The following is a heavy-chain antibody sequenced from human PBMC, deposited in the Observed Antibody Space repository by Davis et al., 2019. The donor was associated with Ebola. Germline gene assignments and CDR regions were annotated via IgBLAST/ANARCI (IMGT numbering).Heavy chain of an antibody. J-gene: IGHJ4*02. Sequence: MPSETLSLTCTVSGGSISSSSYYWGWIRQPPGKGLEWIGSIYYSGSTYYNPSLKSRVTISVDTSKNQFSLKLSSVTAADTAVYYCARDPSYDQGYDYWGQGILVTVSS. D-gene: IGHD3-22*01. V-gene: IGHV4-39*02. CDR1: GGSISSSSYY. CDR2: IYYSGST. CDR3: ARDPSYDQGYDY.